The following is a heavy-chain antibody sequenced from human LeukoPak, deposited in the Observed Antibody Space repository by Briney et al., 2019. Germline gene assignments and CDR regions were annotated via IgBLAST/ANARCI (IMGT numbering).Heavy chain of an antibody. CDR1: GGSISSSSYY. Sequence: SETLSLTCTVSGGSISSSSYYWGWIRQPPGKGLEWIGSIYYSGSTYYNPSLKSRVTISVDTSKNQFSLKLSSVTAADTAVYYCARGATDWFDPWGQGTLVTVS. V-gene: IGHV4-39*07. J-gene: IGHJ5*02. CDR2: IYYSGST. CDR3: ARGATDWFDP. D-gene: IGHD5-24*01.